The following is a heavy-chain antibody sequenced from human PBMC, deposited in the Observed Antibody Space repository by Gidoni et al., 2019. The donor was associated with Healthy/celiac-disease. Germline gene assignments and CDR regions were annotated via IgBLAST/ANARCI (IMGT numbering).Heavy chain of an antibody. CDR3: ARSARGGSGSPSDY. CDR2: IYHSGST. CDR1: GYSISSGYY. J-gene: IGHJ4*02. Sequence: QVQLQESGPGLVKPSETLSLTCTVSGYSISSGYYWGWIRQPPGKGLEWIGSIYHSGSTYYNPSLKSRVTISVDTSKNQFSLKLSSVTAADTAVYYCARSARGGSGSPSDYWGQGTLVTVSS. D-gene: IGHD3-10*01. V-gene: IGHV4-38-2*02.